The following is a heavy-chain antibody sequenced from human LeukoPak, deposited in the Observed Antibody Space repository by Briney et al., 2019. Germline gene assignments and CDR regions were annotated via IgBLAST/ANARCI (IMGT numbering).Heavy chain of an antibody. D-gene: IGHD5-24*01. CDR3: ASGRNGYNKD. J-gene: IGHJ4*02. Sequence: EWMAWISAYNGNTNYPQKLQGRVTMTTDTSTSTAYMELRSLRSDDTAVYYCASGRNGYNKDWGQGTLVTVSS. V-gene: IGHV1-18*01. CDR2: ISAYNGNT.